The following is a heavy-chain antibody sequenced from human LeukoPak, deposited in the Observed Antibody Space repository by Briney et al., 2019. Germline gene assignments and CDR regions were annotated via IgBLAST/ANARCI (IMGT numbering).Heavy chain of an antibody. J-gene: IGHJ5*02. Sequence: SETLSLTCAVYGVSFSGYYWSWIRQPPGKGLEWIGEINHSGSTNYNPSLKSRVTISVDTSKNQFSLKLSSVTAADTAVYYCARVGSDRYGEENKNWFDPWGQGTLVTVSS. V-gene: IGHV4-34*01. CDR1: GVSFSGYY. D-gene: IGHD4-17*01. CDR3: ARVGSDRYGEENKNWFDP. CDR2: INHSGST.